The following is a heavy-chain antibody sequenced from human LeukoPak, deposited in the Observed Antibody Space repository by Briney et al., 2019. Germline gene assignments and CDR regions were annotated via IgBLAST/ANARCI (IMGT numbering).Heavy chain of an antibody. CDR1: GFTFGTSA. V-gene: IGHV3-23*01. CDR2: ISVGGHNT. J-gene: IGHJ4*02. CDR3: ARLQRMLYAIAPDY. D-gene: IGHD2-8*01. Sequence: PRGSRTPACAASGFTFGTSAMSWVRQAPGKGLEWVSVISVGGHNTYYPDSVRGRFTISRDDSQNTLYLQMKSLGAEDTAVYYCARLQRMLYAIAPDYWGQGTMVTVSS.